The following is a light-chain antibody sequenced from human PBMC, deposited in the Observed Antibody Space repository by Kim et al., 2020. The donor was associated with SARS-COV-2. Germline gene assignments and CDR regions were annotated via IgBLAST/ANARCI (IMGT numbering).Light chain of an antibody. CDR3: QSYDSSNRWV. V-gene: IGLV6-57*03. Sequence: KTVTISCTPSRGSSASNYVQWYQQRPGSAPTTGIYEDNQRPSGVPDRFSGSIDSSSNSASLTISGLKTEDEADYYCQSYDSSNRWVFGGGTQLTVL. CDR1: RGSSASNY. J-gene: IGLJ3*02. CDR2: EDN.